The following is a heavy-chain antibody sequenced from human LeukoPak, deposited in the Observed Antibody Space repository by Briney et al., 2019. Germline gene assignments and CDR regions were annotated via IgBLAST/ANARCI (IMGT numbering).Heavy chain of an antibody. CDR1: GFTFSDYY. CDR3: AKDTYDILTGGAFDI. CDR2: ISSSGSTI. J-gene: IGHJ3*02. D-gene: IGHD3-9*01. Sequence: PGGSLRLSCAASGFTFSDYYMSWIRQAPGKGLEWVSYISSSGSTIYYADSVKGRFTISRDNAKNSLYLQVNSLRAEDTALYYCAKDTYDILTGGAFDIWGQGTMVTVSS. V-gene: IGHV3-11*01.